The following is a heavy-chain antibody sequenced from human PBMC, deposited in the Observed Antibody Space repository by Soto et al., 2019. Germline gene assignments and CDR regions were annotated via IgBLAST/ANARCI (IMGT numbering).Heavy chain of an antibody. J-gene: IGHJ6*02. CDR2: IYYSGST. Sequence: SETLSLTFSFSGGAISSGGYYWSWIRQHPGKSLEWIGYIYYSGSTYYKQSLNSRVTISVDTSKNQFSLKLSSVTAADTAVYYCARVTGRYYYGMDVWGQGTTVT. CDR3: ARVTGRYYYGMDV. V-gene: IGHV4-31*03. CDR1: GGAISSGGYY.